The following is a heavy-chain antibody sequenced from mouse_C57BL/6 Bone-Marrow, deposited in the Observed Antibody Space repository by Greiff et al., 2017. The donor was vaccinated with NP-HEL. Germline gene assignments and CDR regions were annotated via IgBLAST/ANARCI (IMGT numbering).Heavy chain of an antibody. CDR3: ARGEDGNYLYYFDY. V-gene: IGHV1-39*01. J-gene: IGHJ2*01. D-gene: IGHD2-1*01. Sequence: EVKLMESGPELVKPGASVKISCKASGYSFTDYNMNWVKQSNGKSLEWIGVINPNYGTTSYNQKFKGKATLTVDQSSSTAYMQLNSLTSEDSAVYYCARGEDGNYLYYFDYWGQGTTLTVAS. CDR2: INPNYGTT. CDR1: GYSFTDYN.